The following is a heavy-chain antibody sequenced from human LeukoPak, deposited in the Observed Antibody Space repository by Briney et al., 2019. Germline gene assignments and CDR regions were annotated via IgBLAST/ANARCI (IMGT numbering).Heavy chain of an antibody. CDR3: AREDLYRSSCHTWFAP. J-gene: IGHJ5*02. V-gene: IGHV4-61*02. D-gene: IGHD6-13*01. CDR2: IYTSGST. CDR1: GGSISSGSYY. Sequence: SETLSLTCTVSGGSISSGSYYWSWIRQPAGKGLEWIGRIYTSGSTNYNPSLKSRVTISVDTSKNQFSLKLSSVTAADTAVYYCAREDLYRSSCHTWFAPWGQGTLVTVSS.